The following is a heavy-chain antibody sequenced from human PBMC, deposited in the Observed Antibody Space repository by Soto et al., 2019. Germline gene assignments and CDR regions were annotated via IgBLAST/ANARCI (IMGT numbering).Heavy chain of an antibody. D-gene: IGHD6-25*01. CDR3: ARGRGRIAATPEFDP. Sequence: GGSLRLSCAASGFTFSSYSMNWVRQAPGKGLEWVSSISSSSSYKYYADSVKGRFTMSRDNAKNSLYLQMNSLRAEDTAVYYCARGRGRIAATPEFDPWGQGTLVTVSS. V-gene: IGHV3-21*01. CDR1: GFTFSSYS. CDR2: ISSSSSYK. J-gene: IGHJ5*02.